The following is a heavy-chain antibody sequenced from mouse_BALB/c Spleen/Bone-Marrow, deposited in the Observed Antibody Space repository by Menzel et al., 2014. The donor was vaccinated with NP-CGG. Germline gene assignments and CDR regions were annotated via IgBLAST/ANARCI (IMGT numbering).Heavy chain of an antibody. CDR1: GYTFTSYW. CDR3: TRQTARATSLDY. CDR2: IDPSDSYT. J-gene: IGHJ2*01. D-gene: IGHD3-2*01. Sequence: VQLVESGAELVKPGASVEMSCKASGYTFTSYWMHWVKQRPGQGLEWIGVIDPSDSYTSYNQKFKGKATLTVDTSSSTAYMQLSSLTSEDSAVYFCTRQTARATSLDYWGQGTTLTVSS. V-gene: IGHV1S127*01.